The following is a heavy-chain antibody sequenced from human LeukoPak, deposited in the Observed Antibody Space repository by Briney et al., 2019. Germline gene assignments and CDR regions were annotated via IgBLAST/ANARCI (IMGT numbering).Heavy chain of an antibody. CDR3: ARVGELVRMDY. CDR1: GYTFTSYG. D-gene: IGHD6-13*01. J-gene: IGHJ4*02. V-gene: IGHV1-18*01. CDR2: ISAHNGDT. Sequence: GASVKVSCKASGYTFTSYGVIWVRQAPGQGLEWMGWISAHNGDTNYPQKLQGRVTMTTATSAGTAYMELRSLRSDDTVVYYCARVGELVRMDYWGQGTLVTVSS.